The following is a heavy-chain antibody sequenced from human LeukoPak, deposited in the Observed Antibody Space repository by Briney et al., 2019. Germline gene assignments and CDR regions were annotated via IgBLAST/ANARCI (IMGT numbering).Heavy chain of an antibody. CDR3: VRGGIRVSGIDAFDI. CDR2: LGIGGDT. J-gene: IGHJ3*02. Sequence: PGGSLTLSCAASGLTFRNYDMHWLRQAPGRGLEGVSALGIGGDTYYLDSVKGRFTISRENAQNSLYLQMNSLTDGDTAVYYCVRGGIRVSGIDAFDIWGQGTMDSVSS. V-gene: IGHV3-13*01. CDR1: GLTFRNYD. D-gene: IGHD2-21*01.